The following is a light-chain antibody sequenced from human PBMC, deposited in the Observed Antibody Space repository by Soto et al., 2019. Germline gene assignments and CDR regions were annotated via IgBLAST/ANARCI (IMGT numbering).Light chain of an antibody. CDR2: KAS. Sequence: DIQKTQSPATLSGSVGDRVTITCRASQTISSWLAWYQQKPGKAPKLLIYKASTLKSGVPSRFSGSGSGTEFTLTISSLQPDDFAVYYCQQYGSSPWTFGQGTKV. CDR1: QTISSW. CDR3: QQYGSSPWT. V-gene: IGKV1-5*03. J-gene: IGKJ1*01.